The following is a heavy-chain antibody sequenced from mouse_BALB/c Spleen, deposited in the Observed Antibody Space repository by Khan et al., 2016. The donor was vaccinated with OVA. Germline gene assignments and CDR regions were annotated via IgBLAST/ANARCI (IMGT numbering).Heavy chain of an antibody. J-gene: IGHJ4*01. Sequence: DLVKPGASVKLSCKASGYTFTSYWINWIIQRPGQGLEWVGQISPGSGSAYYNEVFKDKATLTIDTSSTTAYIQLSCLSSEDSAASFCARSTYYVRRRYAMDYWGQGTSVTVSS. CDR3: ARSTYYVRRRYAMDY. CDR1: GYTFTSYW. CDR2: ISPGSGSA. D-gene: IGHD1-1*01. V-gene: IGHV1S41*01.